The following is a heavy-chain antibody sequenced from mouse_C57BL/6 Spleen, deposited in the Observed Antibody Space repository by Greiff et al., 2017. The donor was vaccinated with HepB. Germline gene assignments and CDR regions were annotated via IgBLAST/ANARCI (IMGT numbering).Heavy chain of an antibody. J-gene: IGHJ3*01. CDR2: ISDGGSYT. D-gene: IGHD1-1*01. V-gene: IGHV5-4*01. CDR3: ARDQYYGSSYGWFAY. Sequence: EVQGVESGGGLVKPGGSLKLSCAASGFTFSSYAMSWVRQTPEKRLEWVATISDGGSYTYYPDNVKGRFTISRYNAKNNLYLQMSHLKSEDTAMYYCARDQYYGSSYGWFAYWGQGTLVTVSA. CDR1: GFTFSSYA.